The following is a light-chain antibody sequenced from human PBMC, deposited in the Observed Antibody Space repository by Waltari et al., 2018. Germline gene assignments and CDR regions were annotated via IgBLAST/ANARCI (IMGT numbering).Light chain of an antibody. CDR3: SSYTGDNILL. Sequence: QSALTQPASVSGSPGQLITISCTGTSSDIGRYNTVSWYQQYPGTAPQIIIYEVKNRPSGVSTRFSGSTSGNTASLTISALQADDEAYFYCSSYTGDNILLFGGGTKVTVL. CDR1: SSDIGRYNT. V-gene: IGLV2-14*01. CDR2: EVK. J-gene: IGLJ3*02.